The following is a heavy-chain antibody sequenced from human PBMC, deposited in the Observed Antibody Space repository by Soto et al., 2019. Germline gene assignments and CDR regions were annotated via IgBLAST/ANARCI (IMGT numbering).Heavy chain of an antibody. Sequence: PLEILSLTCTVSGGSVSSGSYYWSWIRQPPGKGLEYIGYISYGGSTNYNPSLKSRVTISLDTSRKQFSLKLTSVTAADTAVYYCARASALNYYDTSGYYFDYWGQGTLVTVSS. CDR3: ARASALNYYDTSGYYFDY. J-gene: IGHJ4*02. CDR1: GGSVSSGSYY. V-gene: IGHV4-61*01. D-gene: IGHD3-22*01. CDR2: ISYGGST.